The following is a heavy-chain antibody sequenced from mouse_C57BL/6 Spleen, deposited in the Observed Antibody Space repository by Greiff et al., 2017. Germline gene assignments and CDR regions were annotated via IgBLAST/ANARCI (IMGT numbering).Heavy chain of an antibody. J-gene: IGHJ3*01. D-gene: IGHD1-1*01. Sequence: VQLVESGAELMKPGVSVKLSCKATGYTFTGYWIEWVKQRPGHGLEWIGEILPGSGSTKYNEKFKGKATLTADKSSSTAYMQLNSLTSEDSAVYFCARDNYGSSYGFAYWGQGTLVTVSA. CDR1: GYTFTGYW. CDR2: ILPGSGST. CDR3: ARDNYGSSYGFAY. V-gene: IGHV1-9*01.